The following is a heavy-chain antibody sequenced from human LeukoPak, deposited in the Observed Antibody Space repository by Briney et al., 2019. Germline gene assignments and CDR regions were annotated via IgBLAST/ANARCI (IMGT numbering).Heavy chain of an antibody. CDR3: ARVNGDFWSGYGLDY. J-gene: IGHJ4*02. CDR2: IWYDGSNK. Sequence: GRSLRLSCAASGFTFSSYGMHWVRQAPGKGLEWVAVIWYDGSNKYYADSVKGRFTISRDNSKNTLYLQTNSLRAKDTAVYYCARVNGDFWSGYGLDYWGQGTLVTVSS. V-gene: IGHV3-33*01. CDR1: GFTFSSYG. D-gene: IGHD3-3*01.